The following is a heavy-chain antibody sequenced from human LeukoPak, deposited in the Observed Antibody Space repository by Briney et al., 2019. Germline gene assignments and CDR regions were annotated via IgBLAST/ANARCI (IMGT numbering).Heavy chain of an antibody. Sequence: ASVKVSCKASGYTFTSYGISWVRQAPGQGLEWMGWISAYNGNTNYAQKLQGRVTMTTDTSTSTAYMELRSLRSDDTAVYYCGRDVSSSWPINKNWFDPWGQGTLVTVSS. J-gene: IGHJ5*02. V-gene: IGHV1-18*01. CDR2: ISAYNGNT. CDR1: GYTFTSYG. D-gene: IGHD6-13*01. CDR3: GRDVSSSWPINKNWFDP.